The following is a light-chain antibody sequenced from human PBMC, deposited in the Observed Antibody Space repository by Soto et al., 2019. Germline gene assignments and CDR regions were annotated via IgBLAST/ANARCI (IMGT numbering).Light chain of an antibody. CDR2: AAS. CDR3: QQHSTYPLP. J-gene: IGKJ1*01. V-gene: IGKV1-17*01. CDR1: QGIRND. Sequence: DIQMTQVPSSLSASVGDRVTITCRASQGIRNDLAWYQQKPGKGPKRLIYAASSLQSGVPSRFGGCGSDTDCTLAIISLPPIDIATVCCQQHSTYPLPFGHGTKVEIK.